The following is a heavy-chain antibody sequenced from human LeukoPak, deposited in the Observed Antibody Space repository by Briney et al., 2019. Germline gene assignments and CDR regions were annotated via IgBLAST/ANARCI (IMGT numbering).Heavy chain of an antibody. J-gene: IGHJ4*02. CDR1: GFTFSSHW. CDR2: IKQDGSEK. D-gene: IGHD3-3*01. Sequence: GGSLRLSCAASGFTFSSHWMSWVRHTPGKGLERVATIKQDGSEKYYADSLNGRFNISRDNYRNSLSLQMNSLRAEDTGIYYCARDFGRPTTFDYWGQGTLVTVSS. V-gene: IGHV3-7*03. CDR3: ARDFGRPTTFDY.